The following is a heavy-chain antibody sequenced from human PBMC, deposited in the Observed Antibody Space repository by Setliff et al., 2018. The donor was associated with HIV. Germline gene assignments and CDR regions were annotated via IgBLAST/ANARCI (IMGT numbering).Heavy chain of an antibody. CDR1: GFTFSSYS. CDR2: INYSGST. V-gene: IGHV4-59*12. CDR3: ARGHCSGTNCYGVDYYGMDV. Sequence: GSLRLSCAASGFTFSSYSMNWVRQAPGKGLEWIGSINYSGSTNYDPSLKGRVTMSVDKSKNQFSVRLTSVTAADTAVYYCARGHCSGTNCYGVDYYGMDVWGQGTTVTVSS. D-gene: IGHD2-2*01. J-gene: IGHJ6*02.